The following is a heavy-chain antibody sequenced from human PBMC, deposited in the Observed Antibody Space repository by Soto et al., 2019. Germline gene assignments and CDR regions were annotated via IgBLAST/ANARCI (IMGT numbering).Heavy chain of an antibody. CDR2: IIPIFGTA. J-gene: IGHJ4*02. D-gene: IGHD1-26*01. CDR1: GGTFSSYA. CDR3: AGSIVGATLPDY. V-gene: IGHV1-69*12. Sequence: QVQLVQSGAEVKKPGSSVKVSCKASGGTFSSYAISWVRQAPGQGLEWMGGIIPIFGTANYAQKFQGRVTITADESTITAYMELSSLRSEYTAVYYCAGSIVGATLPDYWGQGTLVTVSS.